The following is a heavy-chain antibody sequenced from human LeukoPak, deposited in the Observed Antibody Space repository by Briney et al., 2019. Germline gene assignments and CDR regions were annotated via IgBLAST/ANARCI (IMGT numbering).Heavy chain of an antibody. J-gene: IGHJ4*02. Sequence: GGSLRLSCAASGNYWMHWVRQAPGKGLVWVSHVNSDGSWTTYADSVKGRFTISKDNAKNTVYLQMNNLRAEDTAVYYCVSFYETYWGRGTLDTVSS. CDR2: VNSDGSWT. CDR3: VSFYETY. V-gene: IGHV3-74*01. D-gene: IGHD2-2*01. CDR1: GNYW.